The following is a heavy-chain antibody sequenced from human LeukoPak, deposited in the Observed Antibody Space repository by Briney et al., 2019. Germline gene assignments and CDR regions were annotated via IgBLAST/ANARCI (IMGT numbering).Heavy chain of an antibody. Sequence: GSLRLSCAASGFTFSSHSMNWVRQAPGKGLEWVSSISSSSSYIYYADSVKGRFTISRDNAKNSLYLQMNSLRAEDTAVYYCARVGRRYFDYWGQGTLVTVSS. J-gene: IGHJ4*02. V-gene: IGHV3-21*01. CDR1: GFTFSSHS. CDR2: ISSSSSYI. D-gene: IGHD1-26*01. CDR3: ARVGRRYFDY.